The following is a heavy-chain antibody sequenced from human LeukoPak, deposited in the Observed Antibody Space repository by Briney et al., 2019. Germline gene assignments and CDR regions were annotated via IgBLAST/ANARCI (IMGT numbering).Heavy chain of an antibody. V-gene: IGHV4-59*01. J-gene: IGHJ4*02. CDR2: IYYSGST. D-gene: IGHD2-15*01. CDR1: GVSISSYY. Sequence: PSETLSLTCTVSGVSISSYYWSWIRQPPGKGLEWIGYIYYSGSTNYNPSLKSRVTISVDTSKNQFSLKLSSVTAADTAVYYCARDGGYYFDYWGQGTLVTVSS. CDR3: ARDGGYYFDY.